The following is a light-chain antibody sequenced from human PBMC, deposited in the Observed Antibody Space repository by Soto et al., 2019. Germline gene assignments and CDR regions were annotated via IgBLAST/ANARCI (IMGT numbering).Light chain of an antibody. J-gene: IGLJ1*01. CDR2: DVS. CDR1: SSDVGGYNY. Sequence: QSALTQPRSVSGSPGQSVTISCTGTSSDVGGYNYVSWYQQHPGKAPKLMIYDVSKRPSGVPDRFSGSKSGNTVSLTISGLQAEDEADYYCCSYAGSYTSPYVFGTGTKV. CDR3: CSYAGSYTSPYV. V-gene: IGLV2-11*01.